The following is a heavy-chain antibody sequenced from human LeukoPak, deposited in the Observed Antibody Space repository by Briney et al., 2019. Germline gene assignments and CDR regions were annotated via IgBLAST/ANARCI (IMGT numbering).Heavy chain of an antibody. CDR3: ARTGRDTAMN. CDR1: GGSFSGYY. V-gene: IGHV4-34*01. J-gene: IGHJ4*02. Sequence: SETLSLTCAVYGGSFSGYYWSWIRQPPGKGLEWIGEINHSGSTNYNPSLKSRVTISVDTSKNQFSPKLSSVTAADTAVYYCARTGRDTAMNWGQGTLVTVSS. D-gene: IGHD5-18*01. CDR2: INHSGST.